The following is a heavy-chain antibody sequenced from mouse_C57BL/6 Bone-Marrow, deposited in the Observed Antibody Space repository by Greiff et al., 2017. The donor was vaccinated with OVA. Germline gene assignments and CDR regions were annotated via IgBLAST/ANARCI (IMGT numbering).Heavy chain of an antibody. J-gene: IGHJ1*03. CDR1: GFTFSDYG. V-gene: IGHV5-17*01. Sequence: EVQVVESGGGLVKPGGSLKLSCAASGFTFSDYGMHWVRQAPEKGLEWVAYISSGSSTIYYADTVKGRFTISRDNAKNTLFLQMTSLRSEDTAMYYCARPEGSSFGGYFDVWGTGTTVTVSS. CDR3: ARPEGSSFGGYFDV. CDR2: ISSGSSTI. D-gene: IGHD1-1*01.